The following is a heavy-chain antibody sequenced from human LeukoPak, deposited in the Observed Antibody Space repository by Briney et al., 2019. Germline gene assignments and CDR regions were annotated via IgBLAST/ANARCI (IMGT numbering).Heavy chain of an antibody. D-gene: IGHD3-22*01. J-gene: IGHJ3*02. V-gene: IGHV1-69*06. CDR2: IIPIFGTA. Sequence: SVKVSCKASGYTFTSYGISWVRQAPGQGLEWMGGIIPIFGTANYAQKFQGRVTITADKSTSTAYMELSSLRSEDTAVYYCARVSGSYYYDSSGYDDAFDIWGQGTMVTVSS. CDR3: ARVSGSYYYDSSGYDDAFDI. CDR1: GYTFTSYG.